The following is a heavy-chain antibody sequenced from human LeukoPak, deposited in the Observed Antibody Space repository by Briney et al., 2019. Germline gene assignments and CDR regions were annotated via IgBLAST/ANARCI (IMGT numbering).Heavy chain of an antibody. Sequence: GGSLRLSCAASGFTFSSYSMNWVRQAPGKGLEWVSRIDTDGSSKTYADSVKGRFTISRDNAKNSLYLQMNTLRPEDTAVYYCARERQNKDFWSGGDYWGQGTLVTVSS. CDR3: ARERQNKDFWSGGDY. D-gene: IGHD3-3*01. V-gene: IGHV3-74*01. CDR2: IDTDGSSK. J-gene: IGHJ4*02. CDR1: GFTFSSYS.